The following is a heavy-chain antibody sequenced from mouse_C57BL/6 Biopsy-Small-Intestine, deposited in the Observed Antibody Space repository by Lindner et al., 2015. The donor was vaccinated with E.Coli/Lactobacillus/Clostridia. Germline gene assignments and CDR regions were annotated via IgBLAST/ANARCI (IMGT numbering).Heavy chain of an antibody. J-gene: IGHJ4*01. CDR1: GYTFASYT. Sequence: SVKVSCKASGYTFASYTMHWVRQAPEKGLSGWGWVNGGNGKTKYSPKFSHRVTLSVDTSATTAHMEVSSLTSEDTAVYYCAREGWELRIDFWGQGTLVTVSS. D-gene: IGHD1-1*02. V-gene: IGHV1-4*01. CDR2: VNGGNGKT. CDR3: AREGWELRIDF.